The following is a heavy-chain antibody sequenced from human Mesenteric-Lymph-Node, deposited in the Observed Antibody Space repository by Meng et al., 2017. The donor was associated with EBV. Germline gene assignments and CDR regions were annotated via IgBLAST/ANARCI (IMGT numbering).Heavy chain of an antibody. V-gene: IGHV4-39*07. D-gene: IGHD5-24*01. Sequence: QLQLQESGPGLVKPSETLSLSCTVSGGAISNSRYYWGWIRQPPGKGLEWIGSIYYSGTTYYSPSFKSRLTISLDTSKNQFSLNVFSVTAADTATYYCATYRDAFDINWGQGTLVTVAS. CDR1: GGAISNSRYY. CDR3: ATYRDAFDIN. CDR2: IYYSGTT. J-gene: IGHJ4*02.